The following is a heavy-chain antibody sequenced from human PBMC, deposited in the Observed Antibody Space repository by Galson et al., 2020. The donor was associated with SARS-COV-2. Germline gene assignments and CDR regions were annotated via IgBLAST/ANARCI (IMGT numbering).Heavy chain of an antibody. CDR1: GYLFIGYG. Sequence: ASVKVSCKASGYLFIGYGISWVRQAPGQGLEWMGCISGYNGDTNYGQKFQGRLTMTTDTGTSTAYMELRSLRSDDTAVYYCARDVKDGMDVWGQGTPVTVSS. CDR3: ARDVKDGMDV. CDR2: ISGYNGDT. J-gene: IGHJ6*02. V-gene: IGHV1-18*01.